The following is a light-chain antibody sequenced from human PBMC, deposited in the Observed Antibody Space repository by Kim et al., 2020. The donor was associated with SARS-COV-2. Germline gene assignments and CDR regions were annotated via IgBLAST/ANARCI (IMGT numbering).Light chain of an antibody. CDR1: QNVADNY. CDR3: QQYGGSPFA. V-gene: IGKV3-20*01. J-gene: IGKJ4*01. Sequence: EVVVTQSPGTLSLSPGERVTLSCRASQNVADNYVAWYQQKPGQAPRLLIHGTSSRAAGIPDRFSGSGSGTEFTLTISRLEPEDFAVYSCQQYGGSPFAFGGGTKLEI. CDR2: GTS.